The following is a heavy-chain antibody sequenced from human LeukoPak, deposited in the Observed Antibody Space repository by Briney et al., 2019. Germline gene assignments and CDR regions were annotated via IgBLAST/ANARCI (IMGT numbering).Heavy chain of an antibody. Sequence: SVKVSCKASGFTFTSSAMQWVRQARGQRLEWIGWIVVGSGNTNYAQKFQERVTITRDMSTSTAYMELSSLRSEDTAVYYCAARADSGSYSDYYYYGMDVWGQGTTVTASS. V-gene: IGHV1-58*02. D-gene: IGHD1-26*01. J-gene: IGHJ6*02. CDR3: AARADSGSYSDYYYYGMDV. CDR2: IVVGSGNT. CDR1: GFTFTSSA.